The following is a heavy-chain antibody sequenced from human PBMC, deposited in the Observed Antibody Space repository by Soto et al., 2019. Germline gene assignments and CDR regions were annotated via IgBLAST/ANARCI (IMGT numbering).Heavy chain of an antibody. CDR2: IYYSGST. Sequence: SETLSLTCTVSGGSIRSSSSYWGWIRQPPGKGLEWIGSIYYSGSTYYNPSLKSRVTISVDTSKNQFSLKLSSVTAADTAVYYCARHTPAISISDHWGQGTLVTVSS. J-gene: IGHJ4*02. CDR3: ARHTPAISISDH. D-gene: IGHD2-15*01. V-gene: IGHV4-39*01. CDR1: GGSIRSSSSY.